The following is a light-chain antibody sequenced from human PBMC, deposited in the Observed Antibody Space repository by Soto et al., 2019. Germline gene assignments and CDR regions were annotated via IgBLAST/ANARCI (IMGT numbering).Light chain of an antibody. Sequence: EIVLTQSPATLSLSPGERATLSCSASQSVSSYLSWYQQKPGQSPRLLIYDAYNRATGIPARFSGSGSGTDFTLTISSLETEDFAVYYCQQRSNWRITVGPGTRLEIK. CDR1: QSVSSY. J-gene: IGKJ5*01. V-gene: IGKV3-11*01. CDR2: DAY. CDR3: QQRSNWRIT.